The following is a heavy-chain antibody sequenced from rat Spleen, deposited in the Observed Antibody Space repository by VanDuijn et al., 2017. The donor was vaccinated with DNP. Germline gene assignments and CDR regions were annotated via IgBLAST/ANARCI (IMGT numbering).Heavy chain of an antibody. CDR2: INSAGST. Sequence: EVQLQESGPGLVKPSQSLSLICSVTGYSITSSYRWNWIRKFPGNKLEWMGYINSAGSTNYNPSLKSRISITRDTSKNQFFLQVNSVTTEDTATDYCARESRRNYPPMDAWGQGTSVTVSS. CDR3: ARESRRNYPPMDA. D-gene: IGHD1-4*01. CDR1: GYSITSSYR. V-gene: IGHV3-3*01. J-gene: IGHJ4*01.